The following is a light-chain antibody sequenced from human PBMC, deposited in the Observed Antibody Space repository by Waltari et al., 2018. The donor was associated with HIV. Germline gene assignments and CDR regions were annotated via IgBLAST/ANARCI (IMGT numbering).Light chain of an antibody. CDR1: QNVTNN. J-gene: IGKJ1*01. V-gene: IGKV3-15*01. CDR2: SAS. CDR3: QQYNEWPWT. Sequence: EIVMTHSAATLSVSPGEGDTLSCRVSQNVTNNLAWYQQKPGQAPTLLIYSASTRATGTPARFSGGGSGTEFTLSISSLQSEDFAVYYCQQYNEWPWTFGPGTNVEIK.